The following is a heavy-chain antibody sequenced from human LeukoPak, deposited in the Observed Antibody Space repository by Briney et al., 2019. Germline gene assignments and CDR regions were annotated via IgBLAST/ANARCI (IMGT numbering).Heavy chain of an antibody. J-gene: IGHJ3*02. CDR2: ITRNSGII. CDR3: AKDILGTTSDAFDI. D-gene: IGHD1-7*01. V-gene: IGHV3-9*01. Sequence: GGSLRLSCAASQFTFEDYAMHWVRQVPGKGLEWVSGITRNSGIIAYADSVKGRFTISRDNADKSLYLHMNSLRPEDTAFYYCAKDILGTTSDAFDIWGQGAWSSSLQ. CDR1: QFTFEDYA.